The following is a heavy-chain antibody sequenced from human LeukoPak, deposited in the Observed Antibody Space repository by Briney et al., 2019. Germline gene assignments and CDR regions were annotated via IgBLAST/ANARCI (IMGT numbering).Heavy chain of an antibody. V-gene: IGHV4-39*01. Sequence: SETLSLTCTVSGGSISSSSYYWGWIRQPPGKELEWIGSIYYSGSTYYNPSLKSRVTISVDTSKNQFSLKLSSVTAADTAVYYCARRSGSYVDYWGQGTLVTVSS. CDR2: IYYSGST. D-gene: IGHD1-26*01. CDR1: GGSISSSSYY. J-gene: IGHJ4*02. CDR3: ARRSGSYVDY.